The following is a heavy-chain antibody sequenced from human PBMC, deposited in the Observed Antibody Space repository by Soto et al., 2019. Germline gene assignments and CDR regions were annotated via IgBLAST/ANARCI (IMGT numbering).Heavy chain of an antibody. CDR3: ATIAAPPAFNI. CDR1: GFIFSSYG. D-gene: IGHD6-13*01. V-gene: IGHV3-30*03. CDR2: ISFDGSFK. Sequence: QVQLVESGGGVVQPGRSLRLSCAASGFIFSSYGMNWVRQAPGKGLEWVAVISFDGSFKYYADSMKGRFTISRDNSKNTLYLQINSLRTEDTAVYYCATIAAPPAFNIWGQGTMVTVSS. J-gene: IGHJ3*02.